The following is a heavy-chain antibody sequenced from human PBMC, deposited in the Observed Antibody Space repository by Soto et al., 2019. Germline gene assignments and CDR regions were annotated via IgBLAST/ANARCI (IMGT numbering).Heavy chain of an antibody. CDR3: ARCYCTVGSCYTCWHFDL. CDR2: IGTYNGNT. J-gene: IGHJ2*01. V-gene: IGHV1-18*01. Sequence: QAQLVQSGAEVKKPGASVKVSCKAGGYTFADYGISWVRQAPGQGLEWVGWIGTYNGNTNYAQNLQDRVTMTTDTSTNTAYMELRSLRSDDTALYYCARCYCTVGSCYTCWHFDLWGRGTLLTVSS. CDR1: GYTFADYG. D-gene: IGHD2-15*01.